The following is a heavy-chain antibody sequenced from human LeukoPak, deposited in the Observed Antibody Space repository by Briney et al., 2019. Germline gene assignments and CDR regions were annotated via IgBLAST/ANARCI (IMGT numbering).Heavy chain of an antibody. CDR3: ARAQFFGLDY. CDR1: GFTFSDYY. Sequence: GGSLRLSCAISGFTFSDYYMTWIRQAPGKGLEWISHISASGTTIYYADSVKGRFTISRDNVKNSLYLQMNSLRAEDTAVYYCARAQFFGLDYWGQGTLVTVSS. CDR2: ISASGTTI. V-gene: IGHV3-11*01. J-gene: IGHJ4*02. D-gene: IGHD3-16*01.